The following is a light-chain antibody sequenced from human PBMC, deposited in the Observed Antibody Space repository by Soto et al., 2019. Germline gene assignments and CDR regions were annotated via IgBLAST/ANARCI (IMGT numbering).Light chain of an antibody. J-gene: IGKJ1*01. Sequence: IQMTQSPSTLSASVGDRVTITCRASQNINTWLAWYQQKPGAPPKLLIFKASHLQSGVSSRFSGAGSGTRFTLTISGLQPDDFATDYCSQSSNYVWTFGQGTKVEV. V-gene: IGKV1-5*03. CDR3: SQSSNYVWT. CDR2: KAS. CDR1: QNINTW.